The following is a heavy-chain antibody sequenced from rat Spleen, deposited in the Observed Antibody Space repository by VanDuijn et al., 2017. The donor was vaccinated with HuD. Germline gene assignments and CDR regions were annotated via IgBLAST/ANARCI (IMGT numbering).Heavy chain of an antibody. V-gene: IGHV5-29*01. CDR2: ISYDGTAT. Sequence: EVQLVESGGGLVQPGRSLKLSCAASGFTFSNYGMAWVRQAPTKGLEWVASISYDGTATYYRDSVKGRFTISRDNAKSTLYLQMDSLRSEDTATYYCARAGGGRFAYWGQGTLVTVSS. CDR3: ARAGGGRFAY. J-gene: IGHJ3*01. CDR1: GFTFSNYG.